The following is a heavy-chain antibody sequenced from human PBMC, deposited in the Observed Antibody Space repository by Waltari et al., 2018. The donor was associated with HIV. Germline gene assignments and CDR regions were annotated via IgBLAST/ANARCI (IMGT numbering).Heavy chain of an antibody. D-gene: IGHD3-10*01. CDR1: GGTFSRSA. CDR3: ARDPVVRGVGLLDAFDI. CDR2: IISIFGTA. Sequence: QVQLVQPGAEVKKPGSSVKVACKASGGTFSRSAINWVRQAPGQGLEWMGGIISIFGTAIYAQKFQGRVLITADESTSTAYMELSSLRSEDTAVYYCARDPVVRGVGLLDAFDIWGQGTMVTVSS. V-gene: IGHV1-69*01. J-gene: IGHJ3*02.